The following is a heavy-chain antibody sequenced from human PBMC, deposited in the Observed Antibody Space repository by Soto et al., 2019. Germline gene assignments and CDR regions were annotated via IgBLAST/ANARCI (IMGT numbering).Heavy chain of an antibody. CDR1: GGTFSSYG. J-gene: IGHJ4*02. D-gene: IGHD6-13*01. V-gene: IGHV1-69*12. CDR3: ARGGSSTWFAPFDY. Sequence: QVQLVQSGAEVKKPGSSVKVSCKASGGTFSSYGISWVQQAPGQGLEWMGGIIPIFGTANYAQKFQGRVTITADESTSTAYMELSSLRSDDTAVYYCARGGSSTWFAPFDYWGQGTLVTVSS. CDR2: IIPIFGTA.